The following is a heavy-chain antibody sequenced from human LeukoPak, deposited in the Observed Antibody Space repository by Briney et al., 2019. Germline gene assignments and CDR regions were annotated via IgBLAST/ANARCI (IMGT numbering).Heavy chain of an antibody. J-gene: IGHJ4*02. Sequence: GGSLRLSCAASGFTVSSNYMSWVRQAPGKGLEWVAVISYNGSSKYYADSVKGRFTISRDNSKNTVYLQMNSLRAEDSAVYYCASGYCTNDVCYTGGFDYWGQGTLVTVSS. D-gene: IGHD2-8*01. V-gene: IGHV3-30-3*01. CDR2: ISYNGSSK. CDR3: ASGYCTNDVCYTGGFDY. CDR1: GFTVSSNY.